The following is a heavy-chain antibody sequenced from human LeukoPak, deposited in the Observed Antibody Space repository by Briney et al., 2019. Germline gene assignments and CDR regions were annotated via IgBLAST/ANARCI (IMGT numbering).Heavy chain of an antibody. CDR3: ARDLRPYDYAWFDY. V-gene: IGHV3-48*04. Sequence: RGSLRLSCAASGFTFSSYSMNWVRQAPGKGLEWVSYISSSSNTIYYADSVKGRFTISRDNGKNSLYLQMNTLRAEDTAVYYCARDLRPYDYAWFDYWGQGTLVTVSS. D-gene: IGHD3-16*01. J-gene: IGHJ4*02. CDR2: ISSSSNTI. CDR1: GFTFSSYS.